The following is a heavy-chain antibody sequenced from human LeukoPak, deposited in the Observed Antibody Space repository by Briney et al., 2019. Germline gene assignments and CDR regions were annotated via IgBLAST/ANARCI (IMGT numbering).Heavy chain of an antibody. CDR1: GAPVSSANYY. Sequence: SETLSLTCTVSGAPVSSANYYWTWIRQPPGKGLEWIGFIHYSGKTNYNPSLKSRVTISVDTSESQLSLKLSSVTAADTAVYYCARAASAVTGIRVQYYFDYWGQGTLVTVSS. D-gene: IGHD2-21*02. CDR3: ARAASAVTGIRVQYYFDY. V-gene: IGHV4-61*01. CDR2: IHYSGKT. J-gene: IGHJ4*02.